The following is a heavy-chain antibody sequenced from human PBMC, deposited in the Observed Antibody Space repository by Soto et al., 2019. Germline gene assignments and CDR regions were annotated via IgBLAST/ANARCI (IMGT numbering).Heavy chain of an antibody. D-gene: IGHD3-10*02. J-gene: IGHJ6*02. CDR2: INPKFGDT. V-gene: IGHV1-2*02. CDR1: GYTFTAYH. Sequence: QVRLVQSGAEVKEPGDSVRVSCEASGYTFTAYHIHWVRQAPGQGLEWMGWINPKFGDTGYAQDFQGRVSMASAMAISTVYMELSRLTPADTPIYYCARNMDYYYGRGSGNGHGVWGQGTTVTVFS. CDR3: ARNMDYYYGRGSGNGHGV.